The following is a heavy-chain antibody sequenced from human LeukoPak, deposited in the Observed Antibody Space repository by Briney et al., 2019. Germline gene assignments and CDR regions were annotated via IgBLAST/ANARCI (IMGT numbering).Heavy chain of an antibody. Sequence: GGSLRLSCAASGFTFSDSYTSWIRQAPGKGLEWVSYISTGSIYKKYADSVQGRFTISRDNAKNSLYLQMNSLRVDDTAVYYCARVSPDSSSWYGTYYFDYWGQGTLVTVSS. D-gene: IGHD6-13*01. CDR1: GFTFSDSY. CDR3: ARVSPDSSSWYGTYYFDY. CDR2: ISTGSIYK. V-gene: IGHV3-11*06. J-gene: IGHJ4*02.